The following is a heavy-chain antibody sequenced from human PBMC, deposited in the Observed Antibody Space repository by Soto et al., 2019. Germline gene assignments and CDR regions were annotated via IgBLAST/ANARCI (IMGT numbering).Heavy chain of an antibody. CDR2: ISGSGGST. Sequence: EVQLLESGGGLVQPGGALRLSCAASGFTFSSYAMSWVRQAPGKGLEWVSAISGSGGSTYYADSVKGRFTISRDNSKNTLYLQMNSLIAEDTAVYYCAKVRRYSSSSGLVDYWGQGTLVTVSS. V-gene: IGHV3-23*01. D-gene: IGHD6-6*01. J-gene: IGHJ4*02. CDR1: GFTFSSYA. CDR3: AKVRRYSSSSGLVDY.